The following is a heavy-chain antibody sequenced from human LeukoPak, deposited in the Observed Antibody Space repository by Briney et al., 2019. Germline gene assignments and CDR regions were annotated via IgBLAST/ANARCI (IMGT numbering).Heavy chain of an antibody. V-gene: IGHV3-11*01. Sequence: GGSLRLSCAASGFTFSDYYMSWIRQAPGKGLEWVSYISSSGSTIYYAGSVKGRFTISRDNAKNSLYLQMNSLRAEDTAVYYCARERNFMVRGVIRWTDAFDIGGQGTMVTVSS. CDR3: ARERNFMVRGVIRWTDAFDI. D-gene: IGHD3-10*01. J-gene: IGHJ3*02. CDR2: ISSSGSTI. CDR1: GFTFSDYY.